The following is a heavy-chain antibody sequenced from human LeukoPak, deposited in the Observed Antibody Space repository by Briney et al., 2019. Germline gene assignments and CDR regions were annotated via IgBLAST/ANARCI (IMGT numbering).Heavy chain of an antibody. J-gene: IGHJ4*02. Sequence: EASVKVSCKASGYTFISYAMNWVRQAPGQGLEWMGWINTNTGNPTYAQGFTGRSVFSLDTSVSTAYLQISSLKAEDTAVYYCARLYDSSGYYYGYWGQGTLVTVSS. D-gene: IGHD3-22*01. V-gene: IGHV7-4-1*02. CDR2: INTNTGNP. CDR3: ARLYDSSGYYYGY. CDR1: GYTFISYA.